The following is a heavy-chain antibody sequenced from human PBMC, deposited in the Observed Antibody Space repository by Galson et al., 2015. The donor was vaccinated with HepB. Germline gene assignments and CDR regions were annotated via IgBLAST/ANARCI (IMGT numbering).Heavy chain of an antibody. J-gene: IGHJ6*02. CDR1: GFTFSSYA. CDR3: ATLLYYDSSGYYPYYYYYGMDV. D-gene: IGHD3-22*01. Sequence: SLRLSCAASGFTFSSYAMSWVRQAPGKGLEWVSAISGSGGSTYYADSVRGRFTISRDNSKNTLYLQMNSLRAEDTAVYYCATLLYYDSSGYYPYYYYYGMDVWGQGTTVTVSS. V-gene: IGHV3-23*01. CDR2: ISGSGGST.